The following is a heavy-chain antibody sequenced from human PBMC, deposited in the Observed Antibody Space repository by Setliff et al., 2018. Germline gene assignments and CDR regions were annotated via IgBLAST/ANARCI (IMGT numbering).Heavy chain of an antibody. CDR2: IYPGDSDT. J-gene: IGHJ1*01. CDR1: GYSLTTYW. V-gene: IGHV5-51*01. CDR3: ARRAVTAEYFQH. D-gene: IGHD4-17*01. Sequence: GESLTISCKGSGYSLTTYWIGWVRQMPGKGLEWMGIIYPGDSDTRYSPSFQGQVTISADKSISTAYLQLSSLKASDTAIYYCARRAVTAEYFQHWGHGTLVTVPQ.